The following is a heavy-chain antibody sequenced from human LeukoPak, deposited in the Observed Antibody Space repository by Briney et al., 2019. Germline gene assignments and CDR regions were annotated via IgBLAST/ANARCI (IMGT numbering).Heavy chain of an antibody. J-gene: IGHJ3*02. Sequence: SETLSLTCIVSGGSISSYYWSWIRQPPGKGLEWLGYIYYSGSTKYNPSLKSRVTISVDTSKNQFSLRLSSVTAADTAVYYCATGSYGQAVDAFDIWGQGTMVTVSS. CDR2: IYYSGST. D-gene: IGHD5-18*01. V-gene: IGHV4-59*01. CDR1: GGSISSYY. CDR3: ATGSYGQAVDAFDI.